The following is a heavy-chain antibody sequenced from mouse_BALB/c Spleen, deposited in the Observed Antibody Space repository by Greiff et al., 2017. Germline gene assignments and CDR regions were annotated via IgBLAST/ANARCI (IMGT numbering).Heavy chain of an antibody. CDR2: INPSTGGT. V-gene: IGHV1-42*01. CDR3: ARGYYGTLYYFDY. CDR1: GYSFTGYY. D-gene: IGHD1-1*01. Sequence: VQLQQSGPELVKPGASVKISCKASGYSFTGYYMHWVKQSPENSLEWIGEINPSTGGTSYNQKFKGKATLTVDNSSSTAYMELRSLTSEDSAVYYCARGYYGTLYYFDYWGQGTTLTVSS. J-gene: IGHJ2*01.